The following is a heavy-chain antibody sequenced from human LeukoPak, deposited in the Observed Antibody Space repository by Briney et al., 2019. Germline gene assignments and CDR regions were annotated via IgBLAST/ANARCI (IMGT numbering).Heavy chain of an antibody. J-gene: IGHJ4*02. CDR2: ISSNGGST. CDR3: VKARGIQLWLPGDY. V-gene: IGHV3-64D*09. Sequence: GGSLRLSCAASGFTFSSYSMNWVRQAPGKGLEYVSAISSNGGSTYYGDSVKGRFTISRDNSKNTLYLQMSSLRAEDTAVYYCVKARGIQLWLPGDYWGQGTLVTVSS. D-gene: IGHD5-18*01. CDR1: GFTFSSYS.